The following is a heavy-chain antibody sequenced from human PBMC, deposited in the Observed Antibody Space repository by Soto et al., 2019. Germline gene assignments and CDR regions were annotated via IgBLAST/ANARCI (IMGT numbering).Heavy chain of an antibody. Sequence: EVQLLESGGGLVQPGGSLRLSCEASGFTFSYYGLTWVRQAPGRGLEWVASIGRSGDATFYADSVRGRFSISRDNSKKTVTLQLDRLRGEYTDMYDCARDSGFLEVAYSNEAWGHGTQFTVS. CDR1: GFTFSYYG. J-gene: IGHJ5*01. CDR2: IGRSGDAT. CDR3: ARDSGFLEVAYSNEA. D-gene: IGHD6-19*01. V-gene: IGHV3-23*01.